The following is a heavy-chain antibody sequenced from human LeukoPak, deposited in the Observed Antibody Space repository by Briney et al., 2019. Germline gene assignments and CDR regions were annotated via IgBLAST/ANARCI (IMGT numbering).Heavy chain of an antibody. CDR2: ISHRGTT. V-gene: IGHV4-38-2*02. D-gene: IGHD1-1*01. Sequence: SETLSLTCTVSGYSIRSGYYWGWIRQPPGKGLEWIGSISHRGTTDYNPSVKSRVTISVDTSKNQFSLKLNSVTAADTAVYYCVRESPRHWNVGDVDYWGQGTLVTVSS. CDR3: VRESPRHWNVGDVDY. J-gene: IGHJ4*02. CDR1: GYSIRSGYY.